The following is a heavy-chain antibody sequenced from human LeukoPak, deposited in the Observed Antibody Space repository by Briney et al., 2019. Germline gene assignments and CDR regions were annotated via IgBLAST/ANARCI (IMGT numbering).Heavy chain of an antibody. CDR1: GDSINNYY. V-gene: IGHV4-59*12. J-gene: IGHJ4*02. Sequence: SETLSLTCSVSGDSINNYYRNWIRQPPGKGLEWIGEIYHSGSTNYNPSLKSRVTISVDKSKNQFSLKLSSVTAADTAVYYCARDLLYWGQGTLVTVSS. CDR3: ARDLLY. CDR2: IYHSGST. D-gene: IGHD3-3*01.